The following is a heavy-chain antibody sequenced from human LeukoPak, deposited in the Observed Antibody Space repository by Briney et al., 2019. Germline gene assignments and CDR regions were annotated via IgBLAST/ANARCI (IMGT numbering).Heavy chain of an antibody. V-gene: IGHV3-30*02. D-gene: IGHD2-15*01. J-gene: IGHJ6*02. CDR3: ADGCSGGSCPNYYYYGMDV. Sequence: GGSLRLSCAASGFTFSSYGMHWVRQAPGKGLEWVAFIRYDGSNKYYADSVKGRFTISRDNSKNTLYLQMNSLRAEDTAVYYCADGCSGGSCPNYYYYGMDVWGQGTTVTVSS. CDR2: IRYDGSNK. CDR1: GFTFSSYG.